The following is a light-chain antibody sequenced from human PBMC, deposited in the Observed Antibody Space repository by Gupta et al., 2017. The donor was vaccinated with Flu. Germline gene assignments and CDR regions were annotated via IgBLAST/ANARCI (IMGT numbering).Light chain of an antibody. CDR2: GAS. V-gene: IGKV3-20*01. Sequence: EIVLTQSPGTLSLSPGERATLSCRASQSVSSSYLAWYQQKLGQAPRLLIYGASSRATGIPDRFSGSGSGTDFTLTISRLEPEDFAVYYCQQDGSSPWTFGQGTKVEIK. J-gene: IGKJ1*01. CDR3: QQDGSSPWT. CDR1: QSVSSSY.